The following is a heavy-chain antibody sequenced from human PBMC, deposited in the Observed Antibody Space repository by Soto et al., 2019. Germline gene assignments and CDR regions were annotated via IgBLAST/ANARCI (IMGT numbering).Heavy chain of an antibody. CDR2: IYYSGST. CDR1: VGSISSYY. V-gene: IGHV4-59*01. Sequence: SETLSLTCTFSVGSISSYYWSWIRQPPGKGLEWIGYIYYSGSTNYNPSLKSRVTISVDTSKNQFSLKLSSVTAADTAVYYCARYSSRFDYWGQGTLVTVSS. CDR3: ARYSSRFDY. D-gene: IGHD5-18*01. J-gene: IGHJ4*02.